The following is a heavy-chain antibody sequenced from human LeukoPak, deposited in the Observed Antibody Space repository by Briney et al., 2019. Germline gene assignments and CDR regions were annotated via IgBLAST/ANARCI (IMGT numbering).Heavy chain of an antibody. Sequence: ASVKVSCKASGYTFTNYAIHWVRQAPGQRPEWMGWINAGTGDTRYLQRFQGRVTISRDTSASAVYMELSSLTYEDTAVSYCARGPIAAVAFFDYWGQGTLVSVSA. CDR1: GYTFTNYA. CDR2: INAGTGDT. J-gene: IGHJ4*02. V-gene: IGHV1-3*01. CDR3: ARGPIAAVAFFDY. D-gene: IGHD6-13*01.